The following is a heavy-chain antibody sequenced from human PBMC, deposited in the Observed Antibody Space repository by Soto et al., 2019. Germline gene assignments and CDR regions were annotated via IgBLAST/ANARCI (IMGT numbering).Heavy chain of an antibody. CDR1: GFTFSDYY. D-gene: IGHD4-17*01. CDR2: ISSGGSTI. CDR3: ARDLPYYGDYLDGAFDI. J-gene: IGHJ3*02. V-gene: IGHV3-11*01. Sequence: GGSLRLSCAASGFTFSDYYMSWIRQAPGKGLEWVSYISSGGSTIYYADSVKGRFTISRDNAKNSLYLQMNSLRAEDTAVYYCARDLPYYGDYLDGAFDIWGQGTMVTVSS.